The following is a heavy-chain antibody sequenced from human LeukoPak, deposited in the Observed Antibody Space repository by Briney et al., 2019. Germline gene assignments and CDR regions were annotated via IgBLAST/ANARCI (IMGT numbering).Heavy chain of an antibody. D-gene: IGHD1-26*01. J-gene: IGHJ4*02. CDR2: IHYSGST. CDR3: ARNGGSYSIDY. V-gene: IGHV4-59*01. Sequence: PSETLSLTCTVSGGSISSYYWSWIRQPPGKGLEWIGYIHYSGSTNYNPSLKSRVTISVDTSKNQFSLKLSSVTAADTAVYYCARNGGSYSIDYWAREPWSPSPQ. CDR1: GGSISSYY.